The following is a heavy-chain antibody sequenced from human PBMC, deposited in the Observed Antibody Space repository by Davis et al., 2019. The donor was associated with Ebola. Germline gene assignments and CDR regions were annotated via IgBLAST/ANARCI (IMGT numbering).Heavy chain of an antibody. CDR2: IYPADSDT. CDR3: AREGAYDFWSGYYEDY. Sequence: GESLKISCKGSGYSFTTYWIGWVRQMPGKGLEWMGIIYPADSDTRYSPSFQGQVTISADKSISTAYLQWSSLKASDTAMYYCAREGAYDFWSGYYEDYWGQGTLVTVSS. CDR1: GYSFTTYW. V-gene: IGHV5-51*01. D-gene: IGHD3-3*01. J-gene: IGHJ4*02.